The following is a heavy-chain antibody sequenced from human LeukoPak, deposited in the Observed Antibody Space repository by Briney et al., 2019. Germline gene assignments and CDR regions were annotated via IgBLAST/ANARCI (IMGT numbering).Heavy chain of an antibody. Sequence: PSETLSLTCAVSGGSISSGGYSWSWIRQPPGKGLEWIGYIYHSGSTYYNPSLKSRVTISVDTSKNQFSLKLSSVTAADTAVYYCARHNEGEVPAAISYNWFDPWGQGTLVTVSS. J-gene: IGHJ5*02. CDR3: ARHNEGEVPAAISYNWFDP. CDR1: GGSISSGGYS. V-gene: IGHV4-30-2*03. CDR2: IYHSGST. D-gene: IGHD2-2*01.